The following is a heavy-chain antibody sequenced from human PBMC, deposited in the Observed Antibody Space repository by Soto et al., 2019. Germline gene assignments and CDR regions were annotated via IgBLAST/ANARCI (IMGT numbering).Heavy chain of an antibody. CDR1: GFTVTSNG. V-gene: IGHV3-30*18. D-gene: IGHD6-19*01. CDR2: ISYDGSNK. Sequence: TGGSLRLSCGVSGFTVTSNGVSWVRQAPGKGLEWVAVISYDGSNKYYADSVKGRFTISRDNSKNTLYLQRNSLRAEDTAVYYCAKVGGAVAGPLTGYFDYWGQGTLVTVSS. CDR3: AKVGGAVAGPLTGYFDY. J-gene: IGHJ4*02.